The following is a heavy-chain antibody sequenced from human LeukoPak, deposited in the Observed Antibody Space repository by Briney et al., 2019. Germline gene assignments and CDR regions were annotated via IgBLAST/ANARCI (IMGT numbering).Heavy chain of an antibody. V-gene: IGHV3-21*03. CDR3: ARDRSGTLDGSDAFDI. J-gene: IGHJ3*02. CDR1: GFTFSSYS. CDR2: ISSSSSYI. D-gene: IGHD3-10*01. Sequence: GGSLRLSCAASGFTFSSYSMNWVRQAAGKGLGWVSSISSSSSYIYYAESVKGRFTISRDNAKNSLYMQMNSLRAEDTAVYYCARDRSGTLDGSDAFDIWGQGTMVTVSS.